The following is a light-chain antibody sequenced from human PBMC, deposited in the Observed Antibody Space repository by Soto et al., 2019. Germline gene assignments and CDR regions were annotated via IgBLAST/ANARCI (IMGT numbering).Light chain of an antibody. CDR1: QNIRNY. Sequence: DIQMTQSPSSLSASXXDSVXITCQASQNIRNYLNWYQQKPGRAPKXXIYAASSLQSGVPSRFSGGGSGTDFTLTITSLQPEDFATYYCQQSYSSPWTFGQGTKVDIK. CDR3: QQSYSSPWT. J-gene: IGKJ1*01. CDR2: AAS. V-gene: IGKV1-39*01.